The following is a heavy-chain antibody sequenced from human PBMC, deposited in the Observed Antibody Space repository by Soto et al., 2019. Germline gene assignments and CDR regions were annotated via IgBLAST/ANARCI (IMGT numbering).Heavy chain of an antibody. CDR1: GFTFTNYA. J-gene: IGHJ4*02. D-gene: IGHD2-15*01. CDR3: AKDGVVAHFDY. CDR2: ISYDGSNK. Sequence: QVQLVESGGGVVQPGRSLRLSCVASGFTFTNYAMHWVRQAPGKGLEWVAIISYDGSNKYYADSVKGRFTISRDNSKNTLYLQMNSLRAEDTAVYYCAKDGVVAHFDYWGQGTLVTVSS. V-gene: IGHV3-30*04.